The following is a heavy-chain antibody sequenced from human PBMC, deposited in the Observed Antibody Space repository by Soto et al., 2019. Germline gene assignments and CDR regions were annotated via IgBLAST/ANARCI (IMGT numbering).Heavy chain of an antibody. V-gene: IGHV4-31*03. CDR1: GGSISSGGYY. J-gene: IGHJ2*01. CDR3: AKSAGPAVAGPYWYFDL. CDR2: IYYSGST. Sequence: SETLSLTCTVSGGSISSGGYYWSWIRQHPGKGLEWIGYIYYSGSTYYNPSLKSRVTISVDTSKNQFSLKLSSVTAADTAVYYCAKSAGPAVAGPYWYFDLWGRGTLVTVYS. D-gene: IGHD6-19*01.